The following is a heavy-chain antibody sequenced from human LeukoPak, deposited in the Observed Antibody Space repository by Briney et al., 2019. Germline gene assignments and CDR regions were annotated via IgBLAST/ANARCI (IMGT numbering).Heavy chain of an antibody. CDR2: ISWNSGSI. V-gene: IGHV3-9*01. CDR3: AKEGIAAAGTPGPLDY. CDR1: GFTFSSYE. J-gene: IGHJ4*02. D-gene: IGHD6-13*01. Sequence: GGSLRLSCAASGFTFSSYEMNWVRQAPGKGLEWVSGISWNSGSIGYADSVKGRFTISRDNAKNSLYLQMNSLRAEDTALYYCAKEGIAAAGTPGPLDYWGQGTLVTVSS.